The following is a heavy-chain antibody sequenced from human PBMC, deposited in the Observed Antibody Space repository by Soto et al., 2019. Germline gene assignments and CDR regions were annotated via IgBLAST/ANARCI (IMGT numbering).Heavy chain of an antibody. Sequence: QVHLVQPGAEVKKPGASVKVSCKGSGYTFTSYGITWVRQAPGQGLEWMGWISAHNGNTNYAQKFQGRVTVTRDTSTSTAYMELRSLRSDDTAVYYCARGRYGDYWGQGALVTVSS. J-gene: IGHJ4*02. D-gene: IGHD1-1*01. CDR2: ISAHNGNT. CDR3: ARGRYGDY. V-gene: IGHV1-18*01. CDR1: GYTFTSYG.